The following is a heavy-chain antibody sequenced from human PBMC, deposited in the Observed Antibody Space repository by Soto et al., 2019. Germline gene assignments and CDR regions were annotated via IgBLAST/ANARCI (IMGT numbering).Heavy chain of an antibody. CDR2: IYTSRNT. V-gene: IGHV4-4*07. Sequence: SETLSLTCTFSCGSISSYYWSWIRQPAGKGLEWIGRIYTSRNTNYNPSLKSRVTMSVDTSKNQLSLKLTSVTAADTAVCYCARGGLRGTYYYFDYWGQGTLVTVSS. D-gene: IGHD1-26*01. J-gene: IGHJ4*02. CDR1: CGSISSYY. CDR3: ARGGLRGTYYYFDY.